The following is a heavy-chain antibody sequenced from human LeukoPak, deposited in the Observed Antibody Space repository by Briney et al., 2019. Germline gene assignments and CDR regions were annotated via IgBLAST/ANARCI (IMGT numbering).Heavy chain of an antibody. D-gene: IGHD3-10*01. Sequence: GGSLRLSCAASGFTFSSYAMSWVRQAPGKGLEWVANIKQDGSEKYYVDSVKGRFTISRDNAKNSLYLQMNSLRAEDTAVYYCAREPPPDLTLWFGELSDGYFDYWGQGTLVTVSS. CDR3: AREPPPDLTLWFGELSDGYFDY. CDR1: GFTFSSYA. J-gene: IGHJ4*02. CDR2: IKQDGSEK. V-gene: IGHV3-7*01.